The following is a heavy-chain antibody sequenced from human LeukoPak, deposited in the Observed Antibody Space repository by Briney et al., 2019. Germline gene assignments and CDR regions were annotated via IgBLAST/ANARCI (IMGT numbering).Heavy chain of an antibody. CDR2: IYTSGST. D-gene: IGHD5-18*01. CDR1: GGSISSGSYY. V-gene: IGHV4-61*02. J-gene: IGHJ5*02. CDR3: AREGYSYGSNWFDP. Sequence: PSQTLSLTCTVSGGSISSGSYYWSWIRQPAGKGLEWIGRIYTSGSTNYNPSLKSRVTISVDTSKNQFSLKLSSVIAADTAVYYCAREGYSYGSNWFDPWGQGTLVTVSS.